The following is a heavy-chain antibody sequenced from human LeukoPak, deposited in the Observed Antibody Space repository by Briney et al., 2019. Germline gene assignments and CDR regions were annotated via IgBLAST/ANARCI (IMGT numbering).Heavy chain of an antibody. J-gene: IGHJ3*01. CDR2: IKQDGSEK. CDR3: ARVDDDLDAFDL. D-gene: IGHD3-3*01. V-gene: IGHV3-7*01. CDR1: GFTFTTYW. Sequence: GGSLRLSCAASGFTFTTYWMGWVRQAPGKGLEWVANIKQDGSEKYYVDSVKGHFTISRDNAKNSLFLQLSSLRSEDTAVYFCARVDDDLDAFDLWGQGTLVTVSS.